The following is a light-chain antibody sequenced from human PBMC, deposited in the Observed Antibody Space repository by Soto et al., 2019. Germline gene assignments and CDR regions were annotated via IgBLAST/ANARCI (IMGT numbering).Light chain of an antibody. Sequence: QSALTQPRSVSGSPGQSVTIFCTGTSSDVGAYNYVSWYQRHPGKAPKLMIFDVSMRPSGVPDRFSGSKSGDTASLTISGLQAEDEADYYCCSYAGSYTLVFGGGTQLTVL. CDR2: DVS. CDR1: SSDVGAYNY. J-gene: IGLJ2*01. CDR3: CSYAGSYTLV. V-gene: IGLV2-11*01.